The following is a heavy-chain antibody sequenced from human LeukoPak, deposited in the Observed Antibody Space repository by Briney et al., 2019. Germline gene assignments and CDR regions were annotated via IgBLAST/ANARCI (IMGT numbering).Heavy chain of an antibody. J-gene: IGHJ4*02. D-gene: IGHD6-19*01. Sequence: SGRSLRLSCAASGFTFDDDAMHCVRQAPVKGLEWRSGISWNSGSIGYADSVKGRFTISRDNAKNSLYLQMNSLRAEDMALYYCAKEGSSGWYDYWGQGTLVTVSS. CDR2: ISWNSGSI. CDR1: GFTFDDDA. CDR3: AKEGSSGWYDY. V-gene: IGHV3-9*03.